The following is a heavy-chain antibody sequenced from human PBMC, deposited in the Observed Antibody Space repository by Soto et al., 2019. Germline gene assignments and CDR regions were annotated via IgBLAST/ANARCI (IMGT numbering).Heavy chain of an antibody. CDR2: ISASGRYT. V-gene: IGHV3-23*01. CDR1: GLTFSTSA. J-gene: IGHJ6*02. D-gene: IGHD2-15*01. Sequence: GGSLRLSCAASGLTFSTSAMSWVRQAPGKGLEWVSLISASGRYTDYADSVKGRFTMSRDNSKSAVYLQMNGLRGDDTAVYYCAKDPPSEKLQPDFGMDVWGQGTTVTVSS. CDR3: AKDPPSEKLQPDFGMDV.